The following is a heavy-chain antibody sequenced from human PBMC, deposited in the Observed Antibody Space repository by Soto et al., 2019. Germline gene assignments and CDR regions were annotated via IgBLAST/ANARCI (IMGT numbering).Heavy chain of an antibody. D-gene: IGHD3-10*01. Sequence: SGPTLVNPTQTLTLTCTFSGFSLSTSGMRVNWIRQPPGKALEWLARIDWGDDKFYSTSLKTRLTISKDTSKNQVVLTMTNMDPVDTATYYCARAPPGEDAFDIWGQGTLVTV. CDR1: GFSLSTSGMR. CDR3: ARAPPGEDAFDI. CDR2: IDWGDDK. J-gene: IGHJ3*02. V-gene: IGHV2-70*04.